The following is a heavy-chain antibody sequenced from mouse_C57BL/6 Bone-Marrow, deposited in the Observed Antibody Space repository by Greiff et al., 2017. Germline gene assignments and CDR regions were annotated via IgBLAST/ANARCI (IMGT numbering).Heavy chain of an antibody. CDR3: AIYYYGSSYAMDY. CDR2: IWGGGST. J-gene: IGHJ4*01. CDR1: GFSLTSYG. V-gene: IGHV2-9*01. Sequence: QVQLQQSGPGLVAPSQSLSITCTVSGFSLTSYGVDWVRQPPGKGLEWLGVIWGGGSTNYNSALMSRLSLSKDNSKSQVFLKMNSLQTDDTAMYYCAIYYYGSSYAMDYWGQGTSVTVSS. D-gene: IGHD1-1*01.